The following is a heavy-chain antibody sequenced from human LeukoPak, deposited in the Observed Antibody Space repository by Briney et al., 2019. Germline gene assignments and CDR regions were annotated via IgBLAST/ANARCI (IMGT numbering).Heavy chain of an antibody. J-gene: IGHJ4*02. Sequence: ASVKVSCRASGFTFTGYYMHWVRQAPGQGLEWMGGIIPIFATANYAQKFQGRVTITADESTSTAYMELSSLRSEDTAVYYCARGPITTRSHFDYWGQGTLVTVSS. CDR2: IIPIFATA. D-gene: IGHD3-22*01. CDR3: ARGPITTRSHFDY. CDR1: GFTFTGYY. V-gene: IGHV1-69*13.